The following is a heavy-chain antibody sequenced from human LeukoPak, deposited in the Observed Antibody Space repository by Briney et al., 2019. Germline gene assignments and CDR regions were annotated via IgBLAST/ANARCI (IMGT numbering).Heavy chain of an antibody. CDR2: INPKSGDT. V-gene: IGHV1-2*02. CDR3: AGQRSWYGH. J-gene: IGHJ4*02. CDR1: GYTFTGYY. Sequence: GASVKVSCKASGYTFTGYYIHWVRQAPGQGLEWMGWINPKSGDTNYAQKFQGRITMTRDTSISTAYMELSRLRSDDTAIYYCAGQRSWYGHWGQGTLVTVSS. D-gene: IGHD6-13*01.